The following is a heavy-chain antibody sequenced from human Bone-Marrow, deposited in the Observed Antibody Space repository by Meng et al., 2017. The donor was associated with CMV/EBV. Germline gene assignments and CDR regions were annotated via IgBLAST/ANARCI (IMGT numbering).Heavy chain of an antibody. CDR1: GFTFSGYW. J-gene: IGHJ6*02. CDR3: ATYLGHCGSGACQPQYYGMDV. V-gene: IGHV3-7*01. CDR2: IKQGGGEK. Sequence: GESLKISCAASGFTFSGYWMNWVRQAPGRGLEWVANIKQGGGEKNYVDSVKGRFTISRDNAKNSLYLQMDSLRAEDTAVYYCATYLGHCGSGACQPQYYGMDVWGQGTTVTVSS. D-gene: IGHD1-26*01.